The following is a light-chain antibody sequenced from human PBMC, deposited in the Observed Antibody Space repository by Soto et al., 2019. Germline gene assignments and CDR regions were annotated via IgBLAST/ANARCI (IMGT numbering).Light chain of an antibody. CDR3: AAWDDSLNAPG. CDR2: SSN. Sequence: QSVLTQPPSASGTPGQRVTISCSGSSSNIGSNIVNWYQQLPGTAPKLLIYSSNQRPSGVPDRFSGSKSGTSASLAISGLQSEDEADYYCAAWDDSLNAPGFGGGTKLTVL. CDR1: SSNIGSNI. V-gene: IGLV1-44*01. J-gene: IGLJ3*02.